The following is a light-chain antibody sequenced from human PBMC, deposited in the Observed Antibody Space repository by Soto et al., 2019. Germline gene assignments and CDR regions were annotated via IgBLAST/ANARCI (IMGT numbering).Light chain of an antibody. CDR1: QGIGST. V-gene: IGKV3-15*01. CDR3: QRYNRWPWT. Sequence: EIVMTQSPATLSVSPGERATLSCRASQGIGSTLAWYQQKPGQTPKLLSFDASPRATGVPARFSGGGSGTEFTLTINSRQSDDFAVYYCQRYNRWPWTFGQGTKVDIK. J-gene: IGKJ1*01. CDR2: DAS.